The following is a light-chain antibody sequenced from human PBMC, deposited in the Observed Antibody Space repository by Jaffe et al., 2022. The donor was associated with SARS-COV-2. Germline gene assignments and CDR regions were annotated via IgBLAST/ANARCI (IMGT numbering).Light chain of an antibody. CDR3: QVWDSSSEHVV. J-gene: IGLJ2*01. CDR2: FDS. CDR1: NIESKS. V-gene: IGLV3-21*04. Sequence: SYVLTQPVSVSVAPGKTARITCGGNNIESKSVHWYQQKPGQAPVVVIYFDSDRPSGIPERFSGSNSGNTATLTISRVEAGDEADFFCQVWDSSSEHVVFGGGTKLTVL.